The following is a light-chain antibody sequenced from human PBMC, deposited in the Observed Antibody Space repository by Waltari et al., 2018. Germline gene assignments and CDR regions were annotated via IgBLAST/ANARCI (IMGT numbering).Light chain of an antibody. J-gene: IGKJ1*01. CDR1: QRISSY. CDR3: QQTYNNFRT. CDR2: AAS. V-gene: IGKV1-39*01. Sequence: DIQMTQSPSSLSASVGDRVIITCRASQRISSYLNWYQQKPGKAPKLLLYAASSLESGVPSRFSGSGFGTDFTLTINGLQAEDYAAYYCQQTYNNFRTFGQGTKVDIK.